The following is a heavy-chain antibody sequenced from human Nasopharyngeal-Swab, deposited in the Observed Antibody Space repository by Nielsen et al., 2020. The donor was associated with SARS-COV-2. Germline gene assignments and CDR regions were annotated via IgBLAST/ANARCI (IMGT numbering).Heavy chain of an antibody. CDR3: ARGGGWFGELLGGYYYYYYMDV. J-gene: IGHJ6*03. V-gene: IGHV4-31*02. Sequence: WIRQPPGKGLEWIGYIYYSGSTYYNPSLKSRVTISVDTSKNQFSPKLSSVTAADTAVYYCARGGGWFGELLGGYYYYYYMDVWGKGTTVTV. CDR2: IYYSGST. D-gene: IGHD3-10*01.